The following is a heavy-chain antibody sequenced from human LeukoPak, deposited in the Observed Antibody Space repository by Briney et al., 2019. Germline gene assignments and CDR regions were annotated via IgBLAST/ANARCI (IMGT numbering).Heavy chain of an antibody. D-gene: IGHD6-19*01. CDR2: ISWNSGSL. J-gene: IGHJ5*02. Sequence: GGSLRLSCAASGFTFDDYAMHWVRQAPGKGLEWVSGISWNSGSLGYADSLKGRFTISRDNARNTPYLQMNSLRVDDTAVYYCARVEIGGWYWLDPWGQGTQVTVSS. V-gene: IGHV3-9*01. CDR1: GFTFDDYA. CDR3: ARVEIGGWYWLDP.